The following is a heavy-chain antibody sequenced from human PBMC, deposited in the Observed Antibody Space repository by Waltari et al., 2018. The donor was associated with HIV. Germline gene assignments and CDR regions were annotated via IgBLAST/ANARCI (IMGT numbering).Heavy chain of an antibody. CDR3: GKDLTPGGLDV. CDR1: GFTFAKYA. J-gene: IGHJ6*02. CDR2: CSLDSDRI. Sequence: EVQLVESGGGLVQPGVSLRLSFAVSGFTFAKYALHWVRQVPGKGRECVSGCSLDSDRIDYADSVKGRFTVSRDNAKNSLYLQMNSLRVEDTALYYCGKDLTPGGLDVWGQGTTVIVSS. V-gene: IGHV3-9*01.